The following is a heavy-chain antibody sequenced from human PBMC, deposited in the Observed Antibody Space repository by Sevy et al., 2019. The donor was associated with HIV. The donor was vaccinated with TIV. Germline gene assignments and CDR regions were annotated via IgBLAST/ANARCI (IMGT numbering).Heavy chain of an antibody. V-gene: IGHV6-1*01. J-gene: IGHJ5*02. Sequence: PLLLMQSQTLSLTCAISGDSVSNNGVAWNWIRQSPSRGLEWLGRTYYRSKWYNNYAVSMKGRISIDGDTSRNQISLQLNSVTPEDTAVYYCARSSSVWDGSNNFWFDPWGQGTLVTVSS. D-gene: IGHD6-19*01. CDR3: ARSSSVWDGSNNFWFDP. CDR1: GDSVSNNGVA. CDR2: TYYRSKWYN.